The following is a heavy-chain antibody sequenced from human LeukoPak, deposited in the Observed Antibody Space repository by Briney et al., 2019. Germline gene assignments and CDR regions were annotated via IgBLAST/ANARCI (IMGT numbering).Heavy chain of an antibody. D-gene: IGHD1-26*01. Sequence: GGSLRLSCAASGFXFSNYAISWVRQAPGKGLEWVSVISGSGVITYYADSVKGRFTISRDNCKNTLYLQMNSLRAEDTAVYYCAKEWWEPTRDDYFDYWGQGTLVTVSS. CDR3: AKEWWEPTRDDYFDY. CDR1: GFXFSNYA. J-gene: IGHJ4*02. CDR2: ISGSGVIT. V-gene: IGHV3-23*01.